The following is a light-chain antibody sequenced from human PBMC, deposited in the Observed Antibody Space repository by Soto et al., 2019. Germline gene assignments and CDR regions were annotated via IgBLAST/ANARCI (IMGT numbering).Light chain of an antibody. CDR2: GAS. V-gene: IGKV3-20*01. J-gene: IGKJ5*01. CDR3: QQYGHLPPLT. Sequence: EIVLTQSPGTLSLSPGERATLSCKASQSVSNNYLAWYQQKPGQAPRLLIYGASSRATGIPDRFSGSGSGTDFTLTISRLEPEDFAVYYCQQYGHLPPLTFGQGTRLEIK. CDR1: QSVSNNY.